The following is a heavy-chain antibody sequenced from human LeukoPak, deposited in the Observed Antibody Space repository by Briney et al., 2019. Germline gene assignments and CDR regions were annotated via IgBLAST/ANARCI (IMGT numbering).Heavy chain of an antibody. CDR1: GGSISSYY. V-gene: IGHV4-59*01. CDR3: ARERGGSKLSGLYGRDYYYMDV. D-gene: IGHD3-16*01. Sequence: SETLSLTCTVSGGSISSYYWSWLRQPPGKGLEWIGYIYYSGSTNYNPSLKSRVTMSVATSKNQFSLKLSSVTAADTAVYFCARERGGSKLSGLYGRDYYYMDVWGKGTTVTVSS. J-gene: IGHJ6*03. CDR2: IYYSGST.